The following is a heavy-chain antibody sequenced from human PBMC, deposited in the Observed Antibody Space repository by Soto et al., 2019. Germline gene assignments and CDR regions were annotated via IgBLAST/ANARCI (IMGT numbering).Heavy chain of an antibody. V-gene: IGHV3-30-3*01. Sequence: QVQLVESGGGVVQPGRSLRLSCAASGFTFSSYAMHWVRQAPGKGLEWVAVISYDGSNKYYADSVKGRFTISRDNSKNTLYLQMNSLRAEDTAVYYCAREPYSGSPDYWGQGTLVTVSS. CDR1: GFTFSSYA. CDR3: AREPYSGSPDY. CDR2: ISYDGSNK. J-gene: IGHJ4*02. D-gene: IGHD1-26*01.